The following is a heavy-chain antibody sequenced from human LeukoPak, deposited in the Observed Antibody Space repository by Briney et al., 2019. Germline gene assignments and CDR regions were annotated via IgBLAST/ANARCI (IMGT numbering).Heavy chain of an antibody. CDR3: ARSLRTANY. CDR1: GFTFSSYN. V-gene: IGHV3-21*01. Sequence: GGSLRLSCAASGFTFSSYNMNWVRQAPGKGLEWVSSISGRSSYINYADSVKGRFTISRDNAKNSLYLQMNSLRAEDTAVYYCARSLRTANYWGQGTLVTVSS. D-gene: IGHD6-25*01. J-gene: IGHJ4*02. CDR2: ISGRSSYI.